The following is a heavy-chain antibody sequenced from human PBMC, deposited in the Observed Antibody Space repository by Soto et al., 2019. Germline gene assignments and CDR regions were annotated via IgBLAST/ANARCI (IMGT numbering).Heavy chain of an antibody. D-gene: IGHD3-3*01. CDR2: ISGSGVST. J-gene: IGHJ6*03. Sequence: GGSLRLSCAASGFTFSSSGMSWVRQTAGKGLEWVSAISGSGVSTYYADSVKGRFTISRDNAKNTLYLQMNSLRAEDTAVYYCARGYYDFWSGYYIGYYMDVWGKGTTVTVSS. CDR3: ARGYYDFWSGYYIGYYMDV. CDR1: GFTFSSSG. V-gene: IGHV3-23*01.